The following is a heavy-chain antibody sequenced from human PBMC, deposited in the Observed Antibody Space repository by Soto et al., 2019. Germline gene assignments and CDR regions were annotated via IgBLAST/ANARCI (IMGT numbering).Heavy chain of an antibody. Sequence: GEFLKISCKGSGYSFTSYWSGWVRQVPGKGLEWMGIIYPGDSDTRYSPSFQGQVTISADKSISTAYLQWSSLKASDTAMYYCARPREAGKNYYGVDVWGQGTTVTVSS. CDR2: IYPGDSDT. V-gene: IGHV5-51*01. CDR1: GYSFTSYW. D-gene: IGHD6-19*01. CDR3: ARPREAGKNYYGVDV. J-gene: IGHJ6*02.